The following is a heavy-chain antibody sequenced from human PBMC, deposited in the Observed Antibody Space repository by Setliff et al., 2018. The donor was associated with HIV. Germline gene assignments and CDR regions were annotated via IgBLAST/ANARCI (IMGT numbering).Heavy chain of an antibody. D-gene: IGHD6-13*01. V-gene: IGHV1-18*01. Sequence: ASVKVSCKASGYTFMSYGISWVRQAPGQGLEWMGWTSPYNGNTSYTHKLQGRVTMTTDTSTSIAYMELSSLRSEDTAVYYCARDQSSSWYYLDSWGQGSLVTVSS. CDR1: GYTFMSYG. CDR3: ARDQSSSWYYLDS. J-gene: IGHJ4*02. CDR2: TSPYNGNT.